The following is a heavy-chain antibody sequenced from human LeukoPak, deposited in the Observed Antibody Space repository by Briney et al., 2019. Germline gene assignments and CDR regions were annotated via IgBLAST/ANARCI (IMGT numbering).Heavy chain of an antibody. J-gene: IGHJ3*02. CDR3: ARDADEYCSSTTCRGGSFDI. V-gene: IGHV3-33*01. D-gene: IGHD2-2*01. CDR2: SWYDGSNK. CDR1: GFTFSSYG. Sequence: GRSLRLSCAASGFTFSSYGMHWVRQAPGKGLEWVADSWYDGSNKYYADSVKGRFTISRDNSKNTLYLQMNSLRAEDTAVYYCARDADEYCSSTTCRGGSFDIWGQGTMVTVSS.